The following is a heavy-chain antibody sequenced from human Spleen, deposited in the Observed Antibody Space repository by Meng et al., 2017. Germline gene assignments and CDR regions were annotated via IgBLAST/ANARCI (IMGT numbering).Heavy chain of an antibody. Sequence: QVQLVQSGSELKKPGASVKVSCKASGYTFTSYAMNWVRQAPGQGLEWLGIINPNNGATTYLQRFQGRLTLTRDTSISTVYMELSSLGSEDTALYYCAREKSPGHFDYLGQGILVTVSS. J-gene: IGHJ4*02. CDR3: AREKSPGHFDY. CDR1: GYTFTSYA. CDR2: INPNNGAT. V-gene: IGHV1-46*01.